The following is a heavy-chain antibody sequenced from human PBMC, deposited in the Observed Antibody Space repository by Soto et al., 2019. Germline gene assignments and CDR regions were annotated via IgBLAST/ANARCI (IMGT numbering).Heavy chain of an antibody. V-gene: IGHV3-7*05. CDR3: ATSMGRGGNDY. CDR2: IKRDGSEK. Sequence: EVQLVESGGGLVQPGGSLRLSCAASGFTFSDYWTSWVRQAPGKGLECVANIKRDGSEKYYVDPVKGRFTISRDNAKNSLYLQMNSLRAEDTVVYYCATSMGRGGNDYWGQGTLVTVSS. D-gene: IGHD3-10*01. J-gene: IGHJ4*02. CDR1: GFTFSDYW.